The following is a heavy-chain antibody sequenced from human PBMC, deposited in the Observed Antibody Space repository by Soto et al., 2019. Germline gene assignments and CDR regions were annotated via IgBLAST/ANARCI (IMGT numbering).Heavy chain of an antibody. V-gene: IGHV3-21*01. CDR2: ISSSGSYI. CDR1: GFTFSSNS. J-gene: IGHJ1*01. Sequence: EVQLVESGGGLVKPGGSLRLSCVASGFTFSSNSMNWVRQAPGKGLEWVSSISSSGSYIYYADSMKGRFTISRDNAKNSLNLQMNSLRAEDTAVYYCARDRGYCSGGSCYEFGSEYFQHWGQGTLVTVSS. D-gene: IGHD2-15*01. CDR3: ARDRGYCSGGSCYEFGSEYFQH.